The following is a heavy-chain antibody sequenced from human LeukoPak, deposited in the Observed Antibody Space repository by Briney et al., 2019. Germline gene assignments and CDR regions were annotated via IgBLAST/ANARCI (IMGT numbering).Heavy chain of an antibody. J-gene: IGHJ4*02. V-gene: IGHV4-30-4*01. CDR1: GGSISSGDYY. Sequence: SQTLSLTCTVSGGSISSGDYYWSWIRQPPGKGLEWIGDIYCVWSTYYEPSIKSRLTISVDTSNNQVSLKLSSVTAADTAVYCCARRDSSGYSSYRHFDYWGQGTLVTVSS. CDR2: IYCVWST. D-gene: IGHD3-22*01. CDR3: ARRDSSGYSSYRHFDY.